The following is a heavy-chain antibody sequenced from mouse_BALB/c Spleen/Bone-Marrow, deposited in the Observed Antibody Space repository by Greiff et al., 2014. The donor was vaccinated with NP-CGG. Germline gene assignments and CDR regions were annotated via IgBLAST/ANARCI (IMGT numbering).Heavy chain of an antibody. Sequence: QVQLQQPGPGLVQPSQSLSITCTVSGFSFTSYGVHWVRQSPGKGLEWLGVIWSGGSTDYNEAFISRLSIRKDNSKSQVFFKMYSLQANDTAIYYCARKEFDYWGQGTTLTVSS. CDR2: IWSGGST. V-gene: IGHV2-2*02. CDR1: GFSFTSYG. CDR3: ARKEFDY. J-gene: IGHJ2*01.